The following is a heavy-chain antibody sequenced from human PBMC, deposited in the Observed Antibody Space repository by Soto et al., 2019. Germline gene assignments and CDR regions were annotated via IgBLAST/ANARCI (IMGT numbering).Heavy chain of an antibody. CDR2: ILGSGGT. D-gene: IGHD4-17*01. J-gene: IGHJ5*02. V-gene: IGHV3-23*01. CDR3: AKDAVYGDGFWLPES. Sequence: PGGSLRLSCAASGFTFNKYAMMWVRQAPGKGLEWVAGILGSGGTYHADSVKGRSTISKDNSLSTLYLQMDFLRADDTAVYYCAKDAVYGDGFWLPESWGQGTRVTVSS. CDR1: GFTFNKYA.